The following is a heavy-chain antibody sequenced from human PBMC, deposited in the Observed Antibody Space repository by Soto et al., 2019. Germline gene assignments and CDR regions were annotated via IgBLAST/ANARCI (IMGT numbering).Heavy chain of an antibody. V-gene: IGHV4-34*01. CDR3: ARGGRRGDYYDSRGSTHYFDY. J-gene: IGHJ4*02. D-gene: IGHD3-22*01. CDR1: GGSFSGYY. Sequence: SETLSLTCAVYGGSFSGYYWSWIRQPPGKGLEWIGEINHSGSTNYNPSLKSRVTISVDTSKNQFSLKLSSVTAADTAVYYCARGGRRGDYYDSRGSTHYFDYWGQGTLVTVSS. CDR2: INHSGST.